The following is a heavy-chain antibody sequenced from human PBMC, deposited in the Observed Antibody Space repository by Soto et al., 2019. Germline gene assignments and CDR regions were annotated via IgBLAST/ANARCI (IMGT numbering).Heavy chain of an antibody. Sequence: QVHLVESGGGVVQPEKSLRLSCAASGFTFSAYGMHWVRQAPGEGLEWVAVIWYDGSNKYYVESVKGRFTISRDNSNGTLYLQMNSLTAEDTAVYYCARASTGRNNWPTVFDYWGHGTLVTVSS. CDR3: ARASTGRNNWPTVFDY. CDR1: GFTFSAYG. V-gene: IGHV3-33*01. J-gene: IGHJ4*01. CDR2: IWYDGSNK. D-gene: IGHD1-1*01.